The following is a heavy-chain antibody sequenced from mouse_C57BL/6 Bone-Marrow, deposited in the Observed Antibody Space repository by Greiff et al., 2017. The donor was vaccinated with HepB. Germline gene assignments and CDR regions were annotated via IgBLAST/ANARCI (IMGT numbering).Heavy chain of an antibody. V-gene: IGHV8-8*01. CDR2: IWWDDDK. Sequence: QVTLKESGPGILQPSQTLSLTCSFSGFSLSTFGMGVGWIRQPSGKGLEWLAHIWWDDDKYYNPAMKSRLTISKDTSKNQVFLKIANVDTADTATYYCARTHLSCYYGSSYRYYFDYWGQGTTLTVSS. CDR1: GFSLSTFGMG. CDR3: ARTHLSCYYGSSYRYYFDY. D-gene: IGHD1-1*01. J-gene: IGHJ2*01.